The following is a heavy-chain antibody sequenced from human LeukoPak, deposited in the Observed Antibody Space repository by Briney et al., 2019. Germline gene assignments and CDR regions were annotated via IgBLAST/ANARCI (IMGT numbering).Heavy chain of an antibody. D-gene: IGHD5-12*01. J-gene: IGHJ4*02. CDR1: GFTVSSNY. CDR2: ISSNGGST. V-gene: IGHV3-64D*06. Sequence: QAGGSLRLSCAASGFTVSSNYMSWVRQAPGKGLEYVSAISSNGGSTYYADSVKGRFTISRDNSKNTLYLQMSSLRAEDTAVYYCVKGTVAGYSGYDFFKFIADFDYWGQGTLVTVSS. CDR3: VKGTVAGYSGYDFFKFIADFDY.